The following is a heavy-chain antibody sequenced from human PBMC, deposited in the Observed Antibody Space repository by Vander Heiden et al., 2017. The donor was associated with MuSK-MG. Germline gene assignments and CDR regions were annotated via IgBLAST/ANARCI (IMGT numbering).Heavy chain of an antibody. CDR1: GGSISSYY. V-gene: IGHV4-59*01. CDR2: IYYSGST. Sequence: QAQLQESGPGLVKPSETLSLTCTVSGGSISSYYWSWIRQPPGKGLEWIGYIYYSGSTNYNPSLKSRVTISVDTSKNQFSLKLSSVTAADTAVYYCARDTWYFDLWGRGTLVTVSS. CDR3: ARDTWYFDL. J-gene: IGHJ2*01.